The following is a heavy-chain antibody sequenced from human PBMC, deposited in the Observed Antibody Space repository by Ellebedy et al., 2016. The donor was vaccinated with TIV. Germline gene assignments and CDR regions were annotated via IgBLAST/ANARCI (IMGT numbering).Heavy chain of an antibody. CDR1: GFTFSSYS. V-gene: IGHV3-21*01. J-gene: IGHJ4*02. D-gene: IGHD4-17*01. CDR3: ARENRYGDYLAYYFDY. Sequence: GESLKISCAASGFTFSSYSMNWVRQAPGKGLEWVLFISSSSSYIYYADSVKGRFNISRDNAKNSLYLQMTSLRAEDTAVYYCARENRYGDYLAYYFDYWGQGTLVTVSS. CDR2: ISSSSSYI.